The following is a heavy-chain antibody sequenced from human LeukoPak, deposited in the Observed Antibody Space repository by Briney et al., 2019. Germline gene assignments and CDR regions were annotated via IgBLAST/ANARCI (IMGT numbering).Heavy chain of an antibody. D-gene: IGHD4-17*01. Sequence: GGPLRLPCAASGFTFSSYGMHWVRQAPGKGLEWVAVISYDGSNKYYADSVKGRFTISRDNSKNTLYLQMNSLRAEDTAVYYCAKDHDYGDYGWYFDLWGRGTLVTVSS. CDR3: AKDHDYGDYGWYFDL. J-gene: IGHJ2*01. CDR1: GFTFSSYG. V-gene: IGHV3-30*18. CDR2: ISYDGSNK.